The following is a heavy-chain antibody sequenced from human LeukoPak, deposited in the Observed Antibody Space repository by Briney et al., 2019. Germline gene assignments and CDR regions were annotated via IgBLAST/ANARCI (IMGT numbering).Heavy chain of an antibody. D-gene: IGHD1-26*01. CDR1: VTFSNAW. V-gene: IGHV3-30*02. J-gene: IGHJ4*02. CDR2: IRHDGSNK. Sequence: GGSLRLSCAASVTFSNAWMNWVRQAPGKGLEWVAYIRHDGSNKYYADSVRGRFTVSRDNSNNTLYLQMSSLTAADTAVYYCAKDRSIGTYYTFDYWGQGTLVTVSS. CDR3: AKDRSIGTYYTFDY.